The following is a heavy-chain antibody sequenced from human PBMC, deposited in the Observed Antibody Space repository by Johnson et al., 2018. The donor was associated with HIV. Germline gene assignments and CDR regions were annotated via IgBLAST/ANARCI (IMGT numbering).Heavy chain of an antibody. Sequence: VQLVESGGVVVQPGGSLRLSCAASGFTFSSYWMSWVRQAPGKGLEWVANIKQDGSEKYYVDSVKGRFTISRDNAKNSLYLQMNSLRAEDTAVYYCARDHPGRSHAFDIWGQGTMVTVSS. CDR1: GFTFSSYW. CDR2: IKQDGSEK. CDR3: ARDHPGRSHAFDI. V-gene: IGHV3-7*05. D-gene: IGHD4-17*01. J-gene: IGHJ3*02.